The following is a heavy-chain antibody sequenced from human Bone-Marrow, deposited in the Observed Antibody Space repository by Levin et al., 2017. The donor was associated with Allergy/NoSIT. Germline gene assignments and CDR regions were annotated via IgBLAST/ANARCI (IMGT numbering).Heavy chain of an antibody. CDR2: IYHSGWS. V-gene: IGHV4-34*01. CDR3: ARGPAVTNYYMDV. D-gene: IGHD4-17*01. Sequence: SETLSLTCAVYGGSFSGYYWSWIRQPPGKGLEWLGEIYHSGWSNYNPSLKSRVTISVDTSKNQFSLKVNSVTAADTAVYYCARGPAVTNYYMDVWGKGTTVTVSS. CDR1: GGSFSGYY. J-gene: IGHJ6*03.